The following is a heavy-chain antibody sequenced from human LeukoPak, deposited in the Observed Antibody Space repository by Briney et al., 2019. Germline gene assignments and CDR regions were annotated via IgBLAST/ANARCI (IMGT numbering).Heavy chain of an antibody. CDR1: GFTFSSYS. Sequence: GGSLRLSCAASGFTFSSYSMNWVRQAPGKGLEWVAVISYDGSNKYYADSVKGRFTISRDNSKNTLYLQMNSLRAEDTAVYYCAKDFPYDSSGYPGVIDYWGQGTLVTVSS. V-gene: IGHV3-30*18. CDR3: AKDFPYDSSGYPGVIDY. D-gene: IGHD3-22*01. J-gene: IGHJ4*02. CDR2: ISYDGSNK.